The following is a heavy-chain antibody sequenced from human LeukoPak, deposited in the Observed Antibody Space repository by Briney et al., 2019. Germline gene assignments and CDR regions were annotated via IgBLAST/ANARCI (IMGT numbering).Heavy chain of an antibody. Sequence: MSSETLSLTCTVYGGSLSNYFWSWIRQPPGKGLEWMGEIKPGEITNYNPSLKSRVTISLDTPKNQVPLKLISGTAADTAVYYCVGGFSGVVGDYWGQGTLVTVSS. CDR3: VGGFSGVVGDY. D-gene: IGHD3-10*01. V-gene: IGHV4-34*01. J-gene: IGHJ4*02. CDR1: GGSLSNYF. CDR2: IKPGEIT.